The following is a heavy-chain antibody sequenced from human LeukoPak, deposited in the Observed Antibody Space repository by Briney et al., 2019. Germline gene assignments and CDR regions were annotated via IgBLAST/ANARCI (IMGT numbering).Heavy chain of an antibody. CDR3: ARSADYYDSSGYYNY. Sequence: ASVKVSCKASGGTFSSYAISWVRQAPGQGLEWMGRIIPILGIANYAQKFQGRVTITADKSTSTAYMELSSLRSEDTAVYYCARSADYYDSSGYYNYWGQGTLVTVSS. V-gene: IGHV1-69*04. CDR2: IIPILGIA. D-gene: IGHD3-22*01. J-gene: IGHJ4*02. CDR1: GGTFSSYA.